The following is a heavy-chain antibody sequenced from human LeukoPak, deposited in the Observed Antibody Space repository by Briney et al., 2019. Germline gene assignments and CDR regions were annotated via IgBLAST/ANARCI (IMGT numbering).Heavy chain of an antibody. CDR2: IYYSGST. Sequence: SETLSLTCTVSGGSISSYYWSWIRQPPGKGLEWIGYIYYSGSTNYNPSLKSRVTISVNTSKNHFSLNLSSVTAADTAVYYCARDGDYGDYSWFDPWGQGTLVTVSS. V-gene: IGHV4-59*01. CDR3: ARDGDYGDYSWFDP. D-gene: IGHD4-17*01. J-gene: IGHJ5*02. CDR1: GGSISSYY.